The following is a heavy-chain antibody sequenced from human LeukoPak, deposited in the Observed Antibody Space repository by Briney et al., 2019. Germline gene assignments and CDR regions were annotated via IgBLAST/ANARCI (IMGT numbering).Heavy chain of an antibody. Sequence: HPGGSLRLACEGSGFTFSDAWMKWGRQAPGKGLGWVGRMKSRGSGGTTDYAAKVNGRFTIPRDHSKNPLFLQMSSLQAEDKAVYYCAWDWTYYFDMAVWGQGPTVTVSS. CDR3: AWDWTYYFDMAV. V-gene: IGHV3-15*03. CDR2: MKSRGSGGTT. J-gene: IGHJ6*02. D-gene: IGHD3/OR15-3a*01. CDR1: GFTFSDAW.